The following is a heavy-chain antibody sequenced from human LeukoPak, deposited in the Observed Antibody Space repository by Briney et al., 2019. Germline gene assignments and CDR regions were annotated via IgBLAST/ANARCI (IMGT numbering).Heavy chain of an antibody. CDR3: AKLPNYVWGSYRLIDAFDI. J-gene: IGHJ3*02. CDR1: GFTFSSYG. D-gene: IGHD3-16*02. Sequence: GGSLRLSCAASGFTFSSYGMHWVRQAPGKGLEWVAFIRYDGSNKYYADSVKGRFTISRDNSKNTLYLQMNSLRAEDTAVYYCAKLPNYVWGSYRLIDAFDIWGQGTMVTVSS. V-gene: IGHV3-30*02. CDR2: IRYDGSNK.